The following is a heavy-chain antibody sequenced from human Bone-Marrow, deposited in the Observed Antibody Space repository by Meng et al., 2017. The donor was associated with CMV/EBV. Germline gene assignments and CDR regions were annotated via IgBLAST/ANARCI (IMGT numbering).Heavy chain of an antibody. J-gene: IGHJ6*02. CDR2: IYSGGST. CDR3: ARDRRIYGGNYPDYYYYYGMDV. CDR1: GFTVSSNY. V-gene: IGHV3-53*01. Sequence: GESLKISCAASGFTVSSNYMSWVRQAPGKGLEWVSVIYSGGSTYYADSVKGRFTISRDNSKNTLYLQMNSLRAEDTAAYYCARDRRIYGGNYPDYYYYYGMDVWGQGTTVTVSS. D-gene: IGHD4/OR15-4a*01.